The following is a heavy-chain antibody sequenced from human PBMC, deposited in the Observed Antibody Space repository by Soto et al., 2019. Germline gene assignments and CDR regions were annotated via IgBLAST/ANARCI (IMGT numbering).Heavy chain of an antibody. D-gene: IGHD4-17*01. CDR2: IIPIFGTA. CDR1: GGTFSSYA. Sequence: QVQLVQSGAEVKKPGSSVKVSCKASGGTFSSYAISWVRQAPGQGLEWMGGIIPIFGTANYAQKFQGRVPITADESTSTAYIELGSLRSEDTAVYYCARARHDYGDYVSPLGDIWGQGTMVTVSS. CDR3: ARARHDYGDYVSPLGDI. V-gene: IGHV1-69*12. J-gene: IGHJ3*02.